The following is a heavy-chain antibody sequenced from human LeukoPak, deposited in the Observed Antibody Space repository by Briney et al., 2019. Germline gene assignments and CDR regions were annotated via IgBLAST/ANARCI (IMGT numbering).Heavy chain of an antibody. V-gene: IGHV4-59*01. CDR3: VRSLGYCSSTSCYYYYGMDV. D-gene: IGHD2-2*03. J-gene: IGHJ6*02. Sequence: SETLSLTCTVSGGSISSYYWSWIRQPPGKGLEWIGYIYYSGSTNYNPSLKSRVTISVDTSKNQFSLKLSSVTAADTAVYYCVRSLGYCSSTSCYYYYGMDVWGQGTTVTVSS. CDR1: GGSISSYY. CDR2: IYYSGST.